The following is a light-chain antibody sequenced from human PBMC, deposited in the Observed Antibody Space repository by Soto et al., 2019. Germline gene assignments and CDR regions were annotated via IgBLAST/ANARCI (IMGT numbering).Light chain of an antibody. CDR1: SSDVGSSNL. CDR3: CSYAGSSTHV. J-gene: IGLJ1*01. Sequence: QSALTQPASVSGSPGQSITFSCTGTSSDVGSSNLVSWYQQHPGKAPKLLIYEVSKRPSGVSNRFSGSKSGNTASLTISGLQAEDEADNYCCSYAGSSTHVFGTGTKSP. V-gene: IGLV2-23*02. CDR2: EVS.